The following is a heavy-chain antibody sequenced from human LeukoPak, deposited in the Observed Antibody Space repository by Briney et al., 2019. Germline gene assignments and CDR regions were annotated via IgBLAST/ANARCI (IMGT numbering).Heavy chain of an antibody. D-gene: IGHD2-8*01. CDR1: GFTVSSNY. J-gene: IGHJ4*02. Sequence: GGSLRLSCAASGFTVSSNYMSWVRQAPGKGLEWVSVIYSGGSTYYADSVKGRFTISRDNSKNTLYLRMNSLRAEDTAVYYCARDPIIVLMVYALDYWGQGTLVTVSS. V-gene: IGHV3-53*05. CDR2: IYSGGST. CDR3: ARDPIIVLMVYALDY.